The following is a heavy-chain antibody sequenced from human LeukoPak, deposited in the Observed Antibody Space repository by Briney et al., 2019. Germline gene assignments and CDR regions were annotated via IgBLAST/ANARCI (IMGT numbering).Heavy chain of an antibody. J-gene: IGHJ4*02. Sequence: TGGSLRLSCAASGXTFSSYAMSWVRQAPGKGLECVSLISGSGASTYYPDSVKGRFTISRDNSKNTLSLQMNSLRAEDTAVYYCAPDLRGSAWSLDDWGQGTLVIVSS. CDR2: ISGSGAST. D-gene: IGHD6-13*01. CDR1: GXTFSSYA. V-gene: IGHV3-23*01. CDR3: APDLRGSAWSLDD.